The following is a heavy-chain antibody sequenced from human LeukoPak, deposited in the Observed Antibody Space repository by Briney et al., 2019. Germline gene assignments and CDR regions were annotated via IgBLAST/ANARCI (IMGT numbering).Heavy chain of an antibody. CDR1: GGSISSSSYY. CDR3: ARRTMQYYYDSSGYLYYFDY. D-gene: IGHD3-22*01. J-gene: IGHJ4*02. V-gene: IGHV4-39*01. Sequence: SETLSLTCTVSGGSISSSSYYWGWIRQPPGKGLEWIGSIDYSGSTYYNPSPKSRVTISVDTSKNQFSLKLSSVTAADTAVYYCARRTMQYYYDSSGYLYYFDYWGQGTLVTVSS. CDR2: IDYSGST.